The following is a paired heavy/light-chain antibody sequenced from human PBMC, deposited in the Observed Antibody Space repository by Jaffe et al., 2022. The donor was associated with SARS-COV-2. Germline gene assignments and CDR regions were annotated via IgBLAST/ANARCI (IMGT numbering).Light chain of an antibody. CDR3: LLSYNGARLWV. V-gene: IGLV7-46*01. CDR2: NTS. J-gene: IGLJ3*02. CDR1: TGAVTSTHY. Sequence: QAVVTQEPSLTVSPGGTVTLTCGSSTGAVTSTHYPYWFQQKPGQAPRPLIYNTSNRFSWTPARFSGSLLGDKAALTLSGAQPDDEAEYYCLLSYNGARLWVFGGGTKLTVL.
Heavy chain of an antibody. V-gene: IGHV3-7*01. CDR1: GFTLGSHW. D-gene: IGHD3-3*01. CDR3: ARGPFTILDC. Sequence: EVQVVESGGGLVQPGGSLRLSCVGSGFTLGSHWMSWVRQAPGKGLEWVANINVDGSERYYVDSVKGRFTISRDNAKNSLYLQMNSLRAEDTAVYYCARGPFTILDCWGQGTLVTVSS. CDR2: INVDGSER. J-gene: IGHJ4*02.